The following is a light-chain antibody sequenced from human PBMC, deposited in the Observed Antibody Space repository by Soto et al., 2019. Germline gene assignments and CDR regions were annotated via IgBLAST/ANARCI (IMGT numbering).Light chain of an antibody. CDR1: SSDVGGYNY. CDR2: EVS. CDR3: SSYAGSNNFV. Sequence: ALTQAPSASGFPGQSVTISCTRTSSDVGGYNYVSWYQQHPGKAPKLMIYEVSKRPSGVPDRFSGSKSGNTASLTVSGLQAEDEADYYCSSYAGSNNFVFGTGTKVTVL. V-gene: IGLV2-8*01. J-gene: IGLJ1*01.